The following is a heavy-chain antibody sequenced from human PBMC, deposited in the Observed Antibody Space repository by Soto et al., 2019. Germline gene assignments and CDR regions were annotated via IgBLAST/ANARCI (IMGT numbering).Heavy chain of an antibody. CDR2: ISAYNGNT. Sequence: QVQLVQSGAEVKKPGASVKVSCKASGYTFTSYGISWVRQAPGQGLEWMGWISAYNGNTNYAQKLQGRVTMTTDTSTSTAYMELRSLRSDDTAVYHCARDRLGIAVATKRYFDYWGQGTLVTVSS. J-gene: IGHJ4*02. CDR1: GYTFTSYG. V-gene: IGHV1-18*01. CDR3: ARDRLGIAVATKRYFDY. D-gene: IGHD6-19*01.